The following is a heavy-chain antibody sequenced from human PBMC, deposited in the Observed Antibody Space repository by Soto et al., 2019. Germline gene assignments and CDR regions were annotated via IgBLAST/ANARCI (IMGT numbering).Heavy chain of an antibody. CDR1: GGSISSGGYY. CDR2: IYYSGST. Sequence: SETLSLTCTVSGGSISSGGYYWSWFRQHPGKGLEWIGYIYYSGSTYYNPSLKSRVTISVDTSKNQFSLKLSSVTAADTAVYYCARVPTMVRGVISNWFDPWGQGTLVTVSS. CDR3: ARVPTMVRGVISNWFDP. V-gene: IGHV4-31*03. J-gene: IGHJ5*02. D-gene: IGHD3-10*01.